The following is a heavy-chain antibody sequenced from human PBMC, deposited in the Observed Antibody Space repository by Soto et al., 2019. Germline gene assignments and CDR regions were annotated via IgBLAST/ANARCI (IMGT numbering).Heavy chain of an antibody. CDR3: AKEGYYDFWSGYHY. CDR2: ISSSSSTI. J-gene: IGHJ4*02. Sequence: HPGGSLRLSCAASGFTFSSYSMNWVRQAPGKGLEWVSYISSSSSTIYYADSVKGRFTISRDNAKNSLYLQMNSLRAEDTAVYYCAKEGYYDFWSGYHYWGQGTLVTVAS. D-gene: IGHD3-3*01. CDR1: GFTFSSYS. V-gene: IGHV3-48*01.